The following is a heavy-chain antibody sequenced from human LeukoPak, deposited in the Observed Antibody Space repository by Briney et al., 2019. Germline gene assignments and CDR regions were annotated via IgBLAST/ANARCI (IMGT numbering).Heavy chain of an antibody. CDR2: FDPEDGES. CDR3: ATGHCNSSSCRYYYMDV. CDR1: GYTLSQLS. J-gene: IGHJ6*03. Sequence: ASVKVSCKVSGYTLSQLSMHWVRQAPANGLQWMGTFDPEDGESIIAQKFQGRVTMTEDTSTDTAYMELSSLTSEDTAMYYCATGHCNSSSCRYYYMDVWGKGTTVTVSS. V-gene: IGHV1-24*01. D-gene: IGHD2-2*01.